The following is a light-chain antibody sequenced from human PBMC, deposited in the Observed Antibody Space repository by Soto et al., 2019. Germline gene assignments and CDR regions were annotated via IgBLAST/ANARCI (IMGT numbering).Light chain of an antibody. V-gene: IGLV1-44*01. Sequence: QFPLTRPPSASGTPGQRVTISCPESSSTIESNSVSWYQQLPGTAPTLLIYSNNQRPSGVPDRFSGPKSGTSASLATSGLQSEDEADYYCAAWDDSLNGYGFGTGPKVTVL. J-gene: IGLJ1*01. CDR1: SSTIESNS. CDR2: SNN. CDR3: AAWDDSLNGYG.